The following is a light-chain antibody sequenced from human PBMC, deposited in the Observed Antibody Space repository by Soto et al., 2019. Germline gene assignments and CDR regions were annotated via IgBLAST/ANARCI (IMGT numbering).Light chain of an antibody. V-gene: IGLV2-18*02. J-gene: IGLJ1*01. CDR1: SSDVGSYNR. CDR2: EVT. CDR3: SSYTRTSTYV. Sequence: QSVLTQPPSVSGSPGQSVTISCSGTSSDVGSYNRVSWYQQPPGTAPKLIIYEVTNRPSGVPDRFSGSKSGNTASLTISGLQAEDEGDYYCSSYTRTSTYVFGTGTKVTVL.